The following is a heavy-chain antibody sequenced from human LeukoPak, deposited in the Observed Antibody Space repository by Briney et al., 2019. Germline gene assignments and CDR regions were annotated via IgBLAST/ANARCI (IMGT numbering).Heavy chain of an antibody. CDR3: ARGGTFGREGYKPTFDF. CDR2: IYYSGNT. J-gene: IGHJ4*02. CDR1: GASIGSGTNY. Sequence: SETLSLTCTVSGASIGSGTNYWTWIRQHPGKGLEWLGHIYYSGNTYYNPSLKSPLTLSADPSKNQLSLGLISVTAADTAMYYCARGGTFGREGYKPTFDFWGQGTLVTVSS. V-gene: IGHV4-31*01. D-gene: IGHD5-24*01.